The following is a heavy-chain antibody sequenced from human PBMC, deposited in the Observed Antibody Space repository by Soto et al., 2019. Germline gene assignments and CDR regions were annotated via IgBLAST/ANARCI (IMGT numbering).Heavy chain of an antibody. J-gene: IGHJ5*02. CDR3: ATGPYYDLWRRFDP. CDR1: GYTLTELS. Sequence: ASVKVSCKVSGYTLTELSMHWVRQAPGKGLEWMRGFDPEDGETIYAQKFQGRVTMTEDTSTDTAYLELSSLRSEDTAVYYCATGPYYDLWRRFDPWRNRTLVTVSS. CDR2: FDPEDGET. V-gene: IGHV1-24*01. D-gene: IGHD3-3*01.